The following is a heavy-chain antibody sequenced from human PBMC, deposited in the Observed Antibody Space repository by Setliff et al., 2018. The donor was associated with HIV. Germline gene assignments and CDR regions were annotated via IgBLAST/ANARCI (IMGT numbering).Heavy chain of an antibody. J-gene: IGHJ6*02. Sequence: GGSLRLSCAASGFTFSSHSMNWVRQAPGKGLEWVSSISSSSSYINYADSVKGRFTISRDNAKNSLYLQMNSLRDEDTAVYYCARDQGNYVPLGYYYGMDVWGQGTTVTVSS. CDR3: ARDQGNYVPLGYYYGMDV. V-gene: IGHV3-21*01. D-gene: IGHD1-7*01. CDR2: ISSSSSYI. CDR1: GFTFSSHS.